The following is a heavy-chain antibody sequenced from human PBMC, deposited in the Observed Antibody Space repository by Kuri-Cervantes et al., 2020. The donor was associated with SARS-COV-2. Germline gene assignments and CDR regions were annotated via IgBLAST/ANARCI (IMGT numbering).Heavy chain of an antibody. CDR1: GFTFSSYA. CDR2: ISGSGGST. J-gene: IGHJ4*02. Sequence: GGSLRLSCAASGFTFSSYAMSWVRQAPGKGLEWVSAISGSGGSTYYADSVKGRFTISRDNFKNTLYLQMNSLRAEDTAVYYCAASGYSYGFPYYWGQGTLVTVSS. D-gene: IGHD5-18*01. V-gene: IGHV3-23*01. CDR3: AASGYSYGFPYY.